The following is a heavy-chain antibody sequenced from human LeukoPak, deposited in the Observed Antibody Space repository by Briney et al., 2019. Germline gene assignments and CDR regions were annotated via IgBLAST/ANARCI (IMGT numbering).Heavy chain of an antibody. D-gene: IGHD3-10*01. V-gene: IGHV3-53*01. CDR3: ARVYYGSGSLYYYYYYMDV. Sequence: GGSLRLSCAASGFTFSSYAMSWVRQAPGKGLEWVSVIYSGGRTYYADSVKGRFTISRDNSKNTLYLQMNSLRAEDTAVYYCARVYYGSGSLYYYYYYMDVWGKGTTVIISS. CDR1: GFTFSSYA. CDR2: IYSGGRT. J-gene: IGHJ6*03.